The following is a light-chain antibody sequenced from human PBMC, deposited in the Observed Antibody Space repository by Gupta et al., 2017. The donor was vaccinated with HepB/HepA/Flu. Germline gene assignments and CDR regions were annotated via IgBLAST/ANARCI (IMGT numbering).Light chain of an antibody. J-gene: IGLJ3*02. CDR1: SGSIASNY. V-gene: IGLV6-57*01. Sequence: FLLPPPHSVSESPGHTVTISCTRSSGSIASNYVQWSRQRPGRTPTNIIYDDNQSPSGGADRVCGSIYRSSNAASLTISGRKEEDEADYYCQSDESSNSWVFGGGTKLTVL. CDR3: QSDESSNSWV. CDR2: DDN.